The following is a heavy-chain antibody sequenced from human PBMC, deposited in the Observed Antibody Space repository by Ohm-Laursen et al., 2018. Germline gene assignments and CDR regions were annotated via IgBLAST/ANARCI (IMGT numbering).Heavy chain of an antibody. J-gene: IGHJ3*02. CDR2: ITDNGAGT. CDR1: GFTFRNYP. D-gene: IGHD3-10*01. CDR3: AKDSVPRNGVFDAFDI. Sequence: SLRLSCAASGFTFRNYPMYWVRQAPGMGLEWVASITDNGAGTFYADSVRGRFTISRDNSKNTLFLQISSLRAEDTAVYYCAKDSVPRNGVFDAFDIWGQGSMVTVSS. V-gene: IGHV3-23*01.